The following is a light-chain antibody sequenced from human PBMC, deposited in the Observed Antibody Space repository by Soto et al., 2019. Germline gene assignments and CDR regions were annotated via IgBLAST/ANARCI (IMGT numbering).Light chain of an antibody. Sequence: EIVLTQSPATLSLSPGERATLSCRASQSVSSYLAWYQQKPGQAPRLLIYDASNRATGIPARFSGSGSGTVFTLTISSLEPEDFAVYYCQQRSNWWTFGQGTEVEIK. V-gene: IGKV3-11*01. CDR3: QQRSNWWT. J-gene: IGKJ1*01. CDR2: DAS. CDR1: QSVSSY.